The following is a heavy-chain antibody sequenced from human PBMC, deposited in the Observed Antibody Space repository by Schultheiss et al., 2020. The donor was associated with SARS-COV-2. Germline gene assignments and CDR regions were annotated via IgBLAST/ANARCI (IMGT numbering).Heavy chain of an antibody. CDR2: IYYSGST. J-gene: IGHJ4*02. D-gene: IGHD6-6*01. CDR3: ARHTYTSSSPLRVFDY. CDR1: GGSISSSSYY. V-gene: IGHV4-39*01. Sequence: SETLSLTCTVSGGSISSSSYYWGWIRQPPGKGLEWIGSIYYSGSTYYNPSLKSRVTISVDTSKNQFSLKLSSVTAADTAVYYCARHTYTSSSPLRVFDYWGQGTLVTVSS.